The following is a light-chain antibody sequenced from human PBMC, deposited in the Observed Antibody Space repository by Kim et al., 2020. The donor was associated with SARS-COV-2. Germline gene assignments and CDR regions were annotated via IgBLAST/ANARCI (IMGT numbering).Light chain of an antibody. CDR3: QPYYSYPLT. Sequence: AIRMTQSPSSFSASTGDRVTITCRASQGISSYLAWYQQKPGKAPKLLIYAASTLQSGVPSRFSGSGCETDFTLTISCLQSEEYATYYRQPYYSYPLTFGQRTQVDI. CDR1: QGISSY. CDR2: AAS. V-gene: IGKV1-8*01. J-gene: IGKJ1*01.